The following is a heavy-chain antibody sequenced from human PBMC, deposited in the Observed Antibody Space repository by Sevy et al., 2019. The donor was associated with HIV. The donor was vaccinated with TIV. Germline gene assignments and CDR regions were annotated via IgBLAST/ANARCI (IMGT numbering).Heavy chain of an antibody. Sequence: GGSLRLACAASGFTFGTYGMHWVRQAPGRGREWVAFMRFDGTIKYHRDSVKGRFSIYRDNSRKTLYLQMNSLRVEDTAVYFCAKVLHIVEVPAAIDYYYGMDVWGQGTTVTVSS. V-gene: IGHV3-30*02. D-gene: IGHD2-2*01. CDR3: AKVLHIVEVPAAIDYYYGMDV. CDR2: MRFDGTIK. CDR1: GFTFGTYG. J-gene: IGHJ6*02.